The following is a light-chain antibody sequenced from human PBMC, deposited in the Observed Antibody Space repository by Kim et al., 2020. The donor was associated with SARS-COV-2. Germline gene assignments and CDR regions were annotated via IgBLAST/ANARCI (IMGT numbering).Light chain of an antibody. CDR3: QQYYSYPRS. J-gene: IGKJ1*01. Sequence: ASTGDRVTITCRSSQGISSYLAWYQQKPEKAPKLLIYAASTLQSGVPSRFSGSGSGTDFTLTISCLQSEDFATYYCQQYYSYPRSFGQGTRVDI. CDR2: AAS. V-gene: IGKV1-8*01. CDR1: QGISSY.